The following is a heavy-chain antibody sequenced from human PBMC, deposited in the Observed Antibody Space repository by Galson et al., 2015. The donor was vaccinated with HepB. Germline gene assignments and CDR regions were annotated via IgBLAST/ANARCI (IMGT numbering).Heavy chain of an antibody. CDR3: ARPSGIAAAGPFDY. CDR1: GVTFSSYS. CDR2: ISSSSSYI. V-gene: IGHV3-21*01. J-gene: IGHJ4*02. D-gene: IGHD6-13*01. Sequence: SLRLSCAASGVTFSSYSMNWVRQAPGKGLEWVSSISSSSSYIYYADSVKGRFTISRDNAKNSLYLQMNSLRAEDTAVYYCARPSGIAAAGPFDYWGQGTLVTVSS.